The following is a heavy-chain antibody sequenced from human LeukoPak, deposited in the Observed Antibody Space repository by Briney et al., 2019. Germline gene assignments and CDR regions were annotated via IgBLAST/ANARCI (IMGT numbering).Heavy chain of an antibody. Sequence: SVKVSCKASGGTFSSYAISWVRQAPGQGLEWMGRIIPIFGIANYAQKFQGRVTITADKSTGTAYMELSSLRSEDTAVYYCARSETELYYFDYWGQGTLVTVSS. CDR3: ARSETELYYFDY. D-gene: IGHD3-10*01. J-gene: IGHJ4*02. CDR1: GGTFSSYA. CDR2: IIPIFGIA. V-gene: IGHV1-69*04.